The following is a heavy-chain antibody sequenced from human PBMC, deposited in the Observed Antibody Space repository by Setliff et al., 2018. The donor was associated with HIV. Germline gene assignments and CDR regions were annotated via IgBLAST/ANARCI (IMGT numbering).Heavy chain of an antibody. J-gene: IGHJ5*01. D-gene: IGHD1-1*01. CDR2: IYHSGGT. CDR3: ATDTSISWFYH. V-gene: IGHV4-38-2*02. CDR1: GYFINIGHY. Sequence: TSETLSLTCRVSGYFINIGHYCGWLRQSPGKGLEWIGTIYHSGGTYYNPSLKSRVTISVDKSNNQFSLRMNSVTAADTAVYYCATDTSISWFYHWGQGTLVTVSS.